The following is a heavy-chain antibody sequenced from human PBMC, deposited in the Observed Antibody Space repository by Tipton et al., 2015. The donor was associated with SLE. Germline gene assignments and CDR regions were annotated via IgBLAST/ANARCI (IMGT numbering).Heavy chain of an antibody. Sequence: TLSLTCAVSSYSISSGYYWAWIRQPPGKGLEWIGSVYHSGSSYYNPSLKTRVIVSADTSKNHFSLELSSVTAADTAVFYCARQIAAVDGNYFDYWGQGTLVTVSS. CDR2: VYHSGSS. D-gene: IGHD6-13*01. CDR1: SYSISSGYY. V-gene: IGHV4-38-2*01. CDR3: ARQIAAVDGNYFDY. J-gene: IGHJ4*02.